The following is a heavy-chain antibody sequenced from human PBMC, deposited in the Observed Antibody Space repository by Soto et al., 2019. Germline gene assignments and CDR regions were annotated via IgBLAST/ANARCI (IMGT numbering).Heavy chain of an antibody. Sequence: SETLSLTCAVYGVSFSGYYWSWIRQPPGKGLEWIGEINHSGSTNYNPSLKSRVTISVDTSKNQFSLKLSSVTAADTAVYYCARGLILRFLEWLSPVWFDPWGQGTLVTVSS. CDR2: INHSGST. CDR3: ARGLILRFLEWLSPVWFDP. J-gene: IGHJ5*02. D-gene: IGHD3-3*01. CDR1: GVSFSGYY. V-gene: IGHV4-34*01.